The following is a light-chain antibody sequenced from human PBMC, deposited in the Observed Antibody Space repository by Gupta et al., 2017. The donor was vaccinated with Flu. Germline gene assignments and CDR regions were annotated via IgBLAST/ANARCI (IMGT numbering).Light chain of an antibody. CDR3: SSHAGRVTWV. CDR2: DVT. CDR1: SNDGGGSHR. V-gene: IGLV2-11*01. Sequence: QSAPTQPRSVSGCPGQSVTLSCPGSSNDGGGSHRVSWYPQHPGKAPKLILYDVTERPSGVPDRFSGSKSGNTASLTISGLQADEEADYYCSSHAGRVTWVFGTGTTVTVL. J-gene: IGLJ1*01.